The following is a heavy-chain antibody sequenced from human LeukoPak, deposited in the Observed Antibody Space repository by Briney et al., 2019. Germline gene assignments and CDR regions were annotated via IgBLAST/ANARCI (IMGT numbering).Heavy chain of an antibody. V-gene: IGHV1-2*02. CDR1: GYTFTGYY. CDR3: ARDGGGLGYCSSTSCYQMDV. Sequence: ASVKVSCKASGYTFTGYYMHWVRQAPGQGLEWMGWINPNIGGTNYAQKFQGRVTMTRDTSISTAYMELSRLRSDDTAVYYCARDGGGLGYCSSTSCYQMDVWGKGTTVTISS. CDR2: INPNIGGT. J-gene: IGHJ6*04. D-gene: IGHD2-2*01.